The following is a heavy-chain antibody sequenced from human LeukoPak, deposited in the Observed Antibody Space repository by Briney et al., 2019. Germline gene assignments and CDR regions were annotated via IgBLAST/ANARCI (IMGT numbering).Heavy chain of an antibody. Sequence: PGGSLRLSCAASGFTFSKYYMNWIRQAPGKGLEWVSYISSSSSYTNYADSVKGRFTISRDNAKNSLYLQMNSLRAEDTAVYYCARGCSSTSCHTPDNWFDPGGQGTLVTVSS. D-gene: IGHD2-2*01. J-gene: IGHJ5*02. V-gene: IGHV3-11*06. CDR3: ARGCSSTSCHTPDNWFDP. CDR2: ISSSSSYT. CDR1: GFTFSKYY.